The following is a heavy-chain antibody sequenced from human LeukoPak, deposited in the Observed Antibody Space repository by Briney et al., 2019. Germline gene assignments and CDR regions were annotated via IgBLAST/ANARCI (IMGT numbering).Heavy chain of an antibody. CDR3: ARDLGLIAASYYFDF. CDR2: ISAYNGNT. CDR1: GYTFTNYG. Sequence: GASVKVSRKASGYTFTNYGISWVRQAPGQGLEGMGWISAYNGNTNYAQKFQGRVTMTTDTFTNTAYMELRSLRSATVMYFCARDLGLIAASYYFDFWGQGTLVTVSS. D-gene: IGHD6-6*01. J-gene: IGHJ4*02. V-gene: IGHV1-18*01.